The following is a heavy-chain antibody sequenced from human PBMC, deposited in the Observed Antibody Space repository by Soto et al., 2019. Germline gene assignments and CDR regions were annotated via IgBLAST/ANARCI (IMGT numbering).Heavy chain of an antibody. J-gene: IGHJ4*02. CDR3: ARHRRDFDY. Sequence: PSETLSLTCTVSGGSISPYYWSWIRQPPGKGLEWVGYIYYAGTTSYNPSLKSRVTISLETSKSQFSLKLSSMTAADTAVYYCARHRRDFDYWGQGTLVTVSS. CDR1: GGSISPYY. V-gene: IGHV4-59*08. CDR2: IYYAGTT.